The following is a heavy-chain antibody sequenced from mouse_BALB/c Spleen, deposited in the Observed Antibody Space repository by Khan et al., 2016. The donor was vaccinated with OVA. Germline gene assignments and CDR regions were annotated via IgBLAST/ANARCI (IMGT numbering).Heavy chain of an antibody. D-gene: IGHD2-10*01. Sequence: QVQLKQSGPGLVAPSQSLSITCTVSGFSLHGYGVNWVRQPPGKGLEWLGMIWGDGSTDYNSALKSRLSISKDTSKSQVFLKMNSQQTDDTARDNCAMAYYGNYREAMDYWNHGTSVTVSS. CDR2: IWGDGST. J-gene: IGHJ4*01. CDR3: AMAYYGNYREAMDY. V-gene: IGHV2-6-7*01. CDR1: GFSLHGYG.